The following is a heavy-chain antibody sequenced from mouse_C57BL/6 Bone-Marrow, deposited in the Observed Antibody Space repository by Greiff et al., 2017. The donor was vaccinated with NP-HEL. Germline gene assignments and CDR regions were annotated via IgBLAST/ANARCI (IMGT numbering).Heavy chain of an antibody. CDR1: GFNIKDDY. CDR3: TKPLSNYPGWFAY. CDR2: IDPENGDT. Sequence: VQLKESGAELVRPGASVKLSCTASGFNIKDDYMHWVKQRPEQGLEWIGWIDPENGDTEYASKFQGKATITADTSSNTAYLQLSSLTSEDTAVYYCTKPLSNYPGWFAYWGQGTLVTVSA. V-gene: IGHV14-4*01. D-gene: IGHD2-5*01. J-gene: IGHJ3*01.